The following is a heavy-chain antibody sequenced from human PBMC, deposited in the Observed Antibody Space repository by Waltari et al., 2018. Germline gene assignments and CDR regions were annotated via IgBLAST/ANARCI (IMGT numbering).Heavy chain of an antibody. Sequence: QLQLQESGSGLVKPSQTLSLTCAVSGGSISSGGYSWRWIRQPPGKGLEWIGYIYHSGSTYYNPAHKSRVTISVDRSKNQFSLKLSSVTAADTAVYYCAKGYCSGGSCYYAFDIWGQGTMVTVSS. CDR1: GGSISSGGYS. CDR3: AKGYCSGGSCYYAFDI. D-gene: IGHD2-15*01. J-gene: IGHJ3*02. V-gene: IGHV4-30-2*01. CDR2: IYHSGST.